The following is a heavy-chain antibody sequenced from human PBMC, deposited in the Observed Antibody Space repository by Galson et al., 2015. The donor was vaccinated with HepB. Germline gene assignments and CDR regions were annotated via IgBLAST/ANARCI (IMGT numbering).Heavy chain of an antibody. D-gene: IGHD2-2*01. Sequence: SLRLSCAASGFTFSSYSMNWVRQAPGEGLEWVSYISSSSSTIYYADSVKGRFTISRDNAKNSLYLQMNSLRAEDTAVYYCARDPRRVVVVPAAMDYWGQGTLVTVSS. CDR1: GFTFSSYS. CDR2: ISSSSSTI. J-gene: IGHJ4*02. CDR3: ARDPRRVVVVPAAMDY. V-gene: IGHV3-48*01.